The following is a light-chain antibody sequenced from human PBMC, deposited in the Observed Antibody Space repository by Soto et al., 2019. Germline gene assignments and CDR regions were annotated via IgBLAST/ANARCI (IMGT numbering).Light chain of an antibody. CDR3: SSYTSATTYV. V-gene: IGLV2-14*01. CDR1: SSDVGAYNY. Sequence: QSALTQPASVSGSPGQSITISCTGTSSDVGAYNYDSWYQQYPGEAPKVIIYDVSHRPAGVSNRLSGSKSGNTASLTISGLQTQDEADYYCSSYTSATTYVFGTGTKVTVL. J-gene: IGLJ1*01. CDR2: DVS.